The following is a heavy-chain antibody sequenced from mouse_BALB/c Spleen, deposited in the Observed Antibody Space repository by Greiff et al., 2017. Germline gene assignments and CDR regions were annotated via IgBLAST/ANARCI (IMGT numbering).Heavy chain of an antibody. V-gene: IGHV3-2*02. CDR1: GYSITSDYA. Sequence: EVMLVESGPGLVKPSQSLSLTCTVTGYSITSDYAWNWIRQFPGNKLEWMGYISYSGSTSYNPSLKSRISITRDTSKNQFFLQLNSVTTEDTATYYCANYGPGYAMDYWGQGTSVTVSS. CDR2: ISYSGST. D-gene: IGHD1-2*01. J-gene: IGHJ4*01. CDR3: ANYGPGYAMDY.